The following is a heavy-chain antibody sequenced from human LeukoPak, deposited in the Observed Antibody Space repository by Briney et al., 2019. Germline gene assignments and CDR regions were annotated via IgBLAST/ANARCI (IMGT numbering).Heavy chain of an antibody. D-gene: IGHD3-22*01. CDR1: GGSISSSSYY. CDR2: INHSGST. J-gene: IGHJ2*01. V-gene: IGHV4-39*07. Sequence: SETLSLTCTVSGGSISSSSYYWTWIRQPPGKGLEWIGEINHSGSTNYNPSLKSRVTISVDTSKNQFSLKLSSVTAADTAVYYCAREAGYYDSSGYHAYWYFDLWGRGTLVTVSS. CDR3: AREAGYYDSSGYHAYWYFDL.